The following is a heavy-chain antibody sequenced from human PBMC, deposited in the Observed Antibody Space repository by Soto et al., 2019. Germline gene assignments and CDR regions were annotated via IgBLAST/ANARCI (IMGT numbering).Heavy chain of an antibody. J-gene: IGHJ5*02. CDR2: ISTYTGNT. CDR1: GYTFTNYD. D-gene: IGHD3-22*01. CDR3: ARPIQYYFDTSAQSAWFDP. V-gene: IGHV1-18*01. Sequence: ASVKVSCKASGYTFTNYDINWVRQAPGQGLEWMGWISTYTGNTNYAQKLQGRVTMTTDTSTSTAYMELSSLRSEDTAVYYCARPIQYYFDTSAQSAWFDPWGQGTLVTVSS.